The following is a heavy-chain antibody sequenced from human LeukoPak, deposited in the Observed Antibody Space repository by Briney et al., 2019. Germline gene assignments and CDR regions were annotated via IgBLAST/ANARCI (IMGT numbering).Heavy chain of an antibody. CDR2: INWNGGST. J-gene: IGHJ4*02. Sequence: PVGSLRLSCAASGLSFDDYGLSWVRQAPGKGLEWVSGINWNGGSTGYADSVKGRLTISRDNAKNSLYLQMNSLRAEDTALYYCARGGIYYGAAFDFWGQGTLVTVSS. V-gene: IGHV3-20*04. D-gene: IGHD1-26*01. CDR3: ARGGIYYGAAFDF. CDR1: GLSFDDYG.